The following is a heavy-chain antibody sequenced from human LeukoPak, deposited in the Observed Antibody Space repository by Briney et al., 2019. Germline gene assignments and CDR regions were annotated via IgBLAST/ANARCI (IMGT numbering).Heavy chain of an antibody. Sequence: GGSLRLSCAASGFTFDDYAMHWVRQAPGKGLEWVSGISWNSGSIGYADSVKGRFTISRDNAKNSLYLQMNSLRAEDMALYYCAKGYSSGWRVVAFDIWGQGTMVTVSS. J-gene: IGHJ3*02. CDR2: ISWNSGSI. V-gene: IGHV3-9*03. D-gene: IGHD6-19*01. CDR3: AKGYSSGWRVVAFDI. CDR1: GFTFDDYA.